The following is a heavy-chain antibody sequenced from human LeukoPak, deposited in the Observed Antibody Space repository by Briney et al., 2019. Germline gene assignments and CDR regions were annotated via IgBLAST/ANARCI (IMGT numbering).Heavy chain of an antibody. J-gene: IGHJ4*02. CDR2: IYHSGST. V-gene: IGHV4-38-2*01. Sequence: PSETLSLTCAVSGYSLSSGYYWGWIRQPPGKGLEGNGSIYHSGSTYYNPSLKSPVTISVDTSKNQFSLKLSSVTAADTAVYYCARYYYDSSGYSTADTDYWGQGTLVTVSS. D-gene: IGHD3-22*01. CDR1: GYSLSSGYY. CDR3: ARYYYDSSGYSTADTDY.